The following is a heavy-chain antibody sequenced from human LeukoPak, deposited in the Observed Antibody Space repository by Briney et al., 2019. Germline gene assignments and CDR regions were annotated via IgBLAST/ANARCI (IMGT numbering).Heavy chain of an antibody. J-gene: IGHJ6*03. CDR1: GGSISSYY. D-gene: IGHD3-10*01. CDR3: ASRPGSYYITTYYYYYMDV. V-gene: IGHV4-59*12. Sequence: SETLSLTCTVSGGSISSYYWSWIRQPPGKGLEWIGYIHYSGSTNYNPSLKSRVTISVDMSKNQFSLKLSSVTAADTAVYYCASRPGSYYITTYYYYYMDVWGKGTTVTISS. CDR2: IHYSGST.